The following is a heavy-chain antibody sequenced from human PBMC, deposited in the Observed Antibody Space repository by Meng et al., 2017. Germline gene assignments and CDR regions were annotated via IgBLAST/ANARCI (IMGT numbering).Heavy chain of an antibody. CDR1: WDSIRCTYL. V-gene: IGHV4-4*02. D-gene: IGHD2-2*01. Sequence: QVRRQGSGPGLVKPSETLSLTCAVSWDSIRCTYLWGWDRLPPGKGLEWIGEGTHSWDTYYNPSLQSRVTISVDLYNNQFSLRLFSVTAADPAVYFCARAQLSRLFDSWGQGALVTVSS. CDR2: GTHSWDT. CDR3: ARAQLSRLFDS. J-gene: IGHJ4*02.